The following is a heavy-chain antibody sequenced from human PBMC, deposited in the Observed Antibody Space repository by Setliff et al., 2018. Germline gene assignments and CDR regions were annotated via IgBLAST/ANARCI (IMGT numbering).Heavy chain of an antibody. V-gene: IGHV3-23*01. Sequence: GGSLRLSCAASGFSFSSYAMSWVRQAPGKGLEWVSSIIGSGISTYYADSVQGRFTISRDNHKNTLHLQMNSLRVEDTAIYYCAKDPNGDYVGAFDSWSQGVLVTVSS. CDR3: AKDPNGDYVGAFDS. D-gene: IGHD4-17*01. CDR1: GFSFSSYA. CDR2: IIGSGIST. J-gene: IGHJ5*01.